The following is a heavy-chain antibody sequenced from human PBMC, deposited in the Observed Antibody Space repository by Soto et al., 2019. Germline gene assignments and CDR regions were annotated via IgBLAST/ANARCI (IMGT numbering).Heavy chain of an antibody. V-gene: IGHV6-1*01. D-gene: IGHD2-8*01. J-gene: IGHJ5*01. Sequence: SQTLSLTCAISGDSVSTNSATCDWIRQSPSRGLEWLGRTYYRSKWYNDYAVSVEGRITINPDTSNNQVSLQLNSVTPDDTAVYYSARLIGNSWLDSWGQGTLVTVSS. CDR1: GDSVSTNSAT. CDR3: ARLIGNSWLDS. CDR2: TYYRSKWYN.